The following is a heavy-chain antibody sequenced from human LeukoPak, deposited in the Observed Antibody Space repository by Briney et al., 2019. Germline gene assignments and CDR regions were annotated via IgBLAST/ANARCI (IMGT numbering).Heavy chain of an antibody. CDR1: GGSISSGIYY. CDR3: ARGREYYDILSGYSTDAFDI. Sequence: SETLSLTCTVSGGSISSGIYYWSWIRQPAGKGLEWIGRIYTSGSTNYNPSLKSRVTISVDMSKNQFSLKLSSVTAADTAVYYCARGREYYDILSGYSTDAFDIWGQGTMVTVSS. CDR2: IYTSGST. J-gene: IGHJ3*02. D-gene: IGHD3-9*01. V-gene: IGHV4-61*02.